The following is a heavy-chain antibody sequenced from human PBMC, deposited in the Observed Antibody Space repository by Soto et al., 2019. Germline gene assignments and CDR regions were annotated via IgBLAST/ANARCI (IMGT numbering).Heavy chain of an antibody. CDR2: IIPIFGTA. V-gene: IGHV1-69*12. D-gene: IGHD5-12*01. CDR3: ARGNHRWLQLWYFDR. Sequence: VQLVQSGAEVKKPGSSVTVSCKASGGTFSSYTISWVRQAPGQGLEWVGGIIPIFGTANYAQKFQGRVTITADESTRAAYMELSSMRSEDTAVDYCARGNHRWLQLWYFDRWGRGTLVTVSS. CDR1: GGTFSSYT. J-gene: IGHJ2*01.